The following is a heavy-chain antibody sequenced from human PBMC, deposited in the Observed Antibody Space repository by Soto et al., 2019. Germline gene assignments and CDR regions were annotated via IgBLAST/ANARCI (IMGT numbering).Heavy chain of an antibody. D-gene: IGHD2-21*02. CDR3: VRGDKGGFDL. J-gene: IGHJ3*01. CDR1: GFTFNYYW. CDR2: IHSDGSTT. V-gene: IGHV3-74*01. Sequence: EVQLVESEGGLVQRGGSLRLSCAASGFTFNYYWMHWVRQAPGQGLVWVSHIHSDGSTTTYADSVKGRFTISRDNAKNPLYLQMNSLRGEDTAVYYCVRGDKGGFDLWGQGTTVTVSS.